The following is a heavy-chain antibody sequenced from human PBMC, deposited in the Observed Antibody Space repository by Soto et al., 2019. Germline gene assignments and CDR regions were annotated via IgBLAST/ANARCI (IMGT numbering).Heavy chain of an antibody. V-gene: IGHV4-59*01. CDR2: IYYSGTT. Sequence: LTCTVSGGSISSYYWSWIRQPPGKGLEWIGYIYYSGTTNYNPSLKSRVTISVDTSKNQFSLKLSSVTAADTAVYYCARYSGRYSYNWFDPWGQGTLVTVSS. CDR3: ARYSGRYSYNWFDP. D-gene: IGHD1-26*01. CDR1: GGSISSYY. J-gene: IGHJ5*02.